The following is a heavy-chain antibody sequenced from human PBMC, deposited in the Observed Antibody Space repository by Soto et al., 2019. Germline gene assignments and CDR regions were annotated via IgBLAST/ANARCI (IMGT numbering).Heavy chain of an antibody. CDR1: GYTFTGYY. J-gene: IGHJ4*02. D-gene: IGHD3-10*01. Sequence: XVKVSCKASGYTFTGYYMHWVRHATGQGLEWMGWINPNSGGTNYAQKCQGWVTMTRDTSISTAYMELSRLRSDETAVYYCARAAPYYYGSGSYQFDYWGQGTLVTVSS. V-gene: IGHV1-2*04. CDR3: ARAAPYYYGSGSYQFDY. CDR2: INPNSGGT.